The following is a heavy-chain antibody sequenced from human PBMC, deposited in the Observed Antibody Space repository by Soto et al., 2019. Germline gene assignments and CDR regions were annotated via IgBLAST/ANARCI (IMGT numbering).Heavy chain of an antibody. CDR2: NNPATGAA. CDR3: ARGGGVGVAGSAAFEM. Sequence: QLHLVHSGAVVKKPGASVTVSCSASGYPVTAYYMHWVRQAPGRGLEWMGGNNPATGAAKYTQTFQGRVTMTRDTSTSTVFMELSGLTSEDTAVFYCARGGGVGVAGSAAFEMWGQGTVVTVSS. D-gene: IGHD3-3*01. V-gene: IGHV1-2*02. J-gene: IGHJ3*02. CDR1: GYPVTAYY.